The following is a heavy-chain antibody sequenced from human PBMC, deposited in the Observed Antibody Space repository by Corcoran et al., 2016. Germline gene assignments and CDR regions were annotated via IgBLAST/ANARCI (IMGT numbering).Heavy chain of an antibody. CDR1: GFTFSTYG. CDR3: AKVGGSGRYMYHFDY. D-gene: IGHD3-10*01. V-gene: IGHV3-30*18. CDR2: VSSDGLNK. Sequence: QVQLVESGGGVVQPGRSLRLSCAASGFTFSTYGMHWVRQAPGKGLEWVAVVSSDGLNKDYADSVRGRFTISRDNSKNTLYLQMNSLRPEETAVYYCAKVGGSGRYMYHFDYWGQGTLVTVSS. J-gene: IGHJ4*02.